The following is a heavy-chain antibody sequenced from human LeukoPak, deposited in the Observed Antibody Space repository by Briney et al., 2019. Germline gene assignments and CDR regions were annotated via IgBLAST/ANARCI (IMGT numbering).Heavy chain of an antibody. D-gene: IGHD6-13*01. V-gene: IGHV4-39*07. J-gene: IGHJ4*02. Sequence: PSETLSLTCTVSGGSISSCSYYWGWIRQPPGKGLEWIGSIYYSGSTYYNPSLKSRVTISVDTSKNQFSLKLSSVTAADTAVYYCARDEMWQQLNAFDYWGQGTLVTVSS. CDR3: ARDEMWQQLNAFDY. CDR2: IYYSGST. CDR1: GGSISSCSYY.